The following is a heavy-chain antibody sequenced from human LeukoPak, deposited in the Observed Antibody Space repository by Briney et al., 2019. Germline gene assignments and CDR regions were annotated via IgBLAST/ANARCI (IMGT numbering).Heavy chain of an antibody. D-gene: IGHD3-16*01. J-gene: IGHJ4*02. V-gene: IGHV3-13*01. CDR3: ARAKGLQSLDY. CDR1: GFTFSSYD. CDR2: IGTAGDT. Sequence: PGGSLRLSCAASGFTFSSYDMHWVRQATGKGLEWVSAIGTAGDTYYPGSVKGRYTISRENAKNSLYLQMNSLRAGDTAVYYCARAKGLQSLDYWGQGTLVTVSS.